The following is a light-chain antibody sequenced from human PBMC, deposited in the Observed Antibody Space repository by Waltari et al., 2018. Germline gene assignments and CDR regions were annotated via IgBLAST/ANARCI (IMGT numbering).Light chain of an antibody. CDR1: QSIKRH. Sequence: ETVMTQSPAILSVSPGESATLSCRASQSIKRHLAWYQQKPGQAPRLLIYGASTRAPGIPARFSGGGSGTEFILTISSLQSEDFATYHCQQYNNWPLYTFGQGTKLEI. CDR2: GAS. J-gene: IGKJ2*01. V-gene: IGKV3-15*01. CDR3: QQYNNWPLYT.